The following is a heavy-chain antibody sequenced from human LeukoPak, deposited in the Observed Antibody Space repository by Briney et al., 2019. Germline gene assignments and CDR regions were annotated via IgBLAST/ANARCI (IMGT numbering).Heavy chain of an antibody. CDR3: ARRQGCSSTSCPPDY. CDR1: GYSFTTYW. Sequence: GESLKISCRGSGYSFTTYWIGWVRQMPGKGLEWMGIIYPGDSDTRYTPSFQGQVTMSADKSVNTAYLQWSSLKASDTAIYYCARRQGCSSTSCPPDYWGQGTLDTVSP. CDR2: IYPGDSDT. V-gene: IGHV5-51*01. D-gene: IGHD2-2*01. J-gene: IGHJ4*02.